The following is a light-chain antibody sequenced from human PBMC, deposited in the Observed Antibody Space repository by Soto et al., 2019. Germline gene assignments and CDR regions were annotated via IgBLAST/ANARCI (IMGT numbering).Light chain of an antibody. Sequence: EIVMTQSPATLSLSPGERATLSCRASQSVSSSYLSWYQQKPGQSPRLLIYGASTMATGIPARFSGSGSVTDFTLSISSLQPEDFAVYYCQHDYNFLYTFGQGTKLEIK. CDR1: QSVSSSY. J-gene: IGKJ2*01. V-gene: IGKV3D-7*01. CDR2: GAS. CDR3: QHDYNFLYT.